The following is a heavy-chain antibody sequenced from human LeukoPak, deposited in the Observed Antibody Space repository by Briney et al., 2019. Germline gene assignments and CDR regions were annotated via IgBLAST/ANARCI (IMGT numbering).Heavy chain of an antibody. Sequence: GGSLRLSCAASEFTFSSYWMSWVRQAPGKGLEWVANIKQDGSEKNYVDSVKGRFTISRDNAKKSLYLQMNSLRVDDTALYYCVRDPFFSVPWGQGTLVTVSS. CDR3: VRDPFFSVP. CDR1: EFTFSSYW. CDR2: IKQDGSEK. V-gene: IGHV3-7*01. D-gene: IGHD2/OR15-2a*01. J-gene: IGHJ5*02.